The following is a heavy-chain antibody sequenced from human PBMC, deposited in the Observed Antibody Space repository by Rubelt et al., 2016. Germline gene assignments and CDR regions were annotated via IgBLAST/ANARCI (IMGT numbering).Heavy chain of an antibody. Sequence: TVSSNYMSWVRQAPGKGLEWVSVIYSGGSTYYADSVKGRFTISRDNSKNTLYLQMNSLRAEDTAVYYCARGYSSSSGNWFDPWGQGTLVTVSS. V-gene: IGHV3-66*01. CDR1: TVSSNY. CDR3: ARGYSSSSGNWFDP. J-gene: IGHJ5*02. D-gene: IGHD6-6*01. CDR2: IYSGGST.